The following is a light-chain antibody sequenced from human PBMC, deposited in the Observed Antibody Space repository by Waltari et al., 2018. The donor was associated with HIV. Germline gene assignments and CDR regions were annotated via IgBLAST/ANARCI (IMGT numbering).Light chain of an antibody. J-gene: IGKJ2*01. V-gene: IGKV1-39*01. CDR3: QQSYSFPHT. Sequence: DIQMTQSPSSLSASVGDRVTITCRASQSIRTNLNWYQQKAGKAPKLLIFAATSLQSGVPSRVSGGGSGTDFSLTISSLQHEDFATYYCQQSYSFPHTFGQGTKLEIK. CDR1: QSIRTN. CDR2: AAT.